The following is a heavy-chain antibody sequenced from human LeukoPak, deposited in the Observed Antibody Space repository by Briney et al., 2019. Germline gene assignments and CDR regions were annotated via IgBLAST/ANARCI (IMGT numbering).Heavy chain of an antibody. V-gene: IGHV3-30*02. J-gene: IGHJ4*02. CDR3: AKDERNWNYNLASQTYD. Sequence: GGSLRLSCAASGFTFSSYGMHWVRQAPGKGLEWVAFIRYDGSNKYYADSVKGRFTVSRDNSKNALYLQMSSLRAEDTAVYYCAKDERNWNYNLASQTYDWGQGTLVTVSS. CDR2: IRYDGSNK. CDR1: GFTFSSYG. D-gene: IGHD1-7*01.